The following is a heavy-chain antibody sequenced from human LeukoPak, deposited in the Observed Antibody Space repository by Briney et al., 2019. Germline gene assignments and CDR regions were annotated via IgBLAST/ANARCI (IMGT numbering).Heavy chain of an antibody. Sequence: GASVKVSCKASGYTFTGYYMHWVRQAPGQGLEWVGRINPNSGGTNYAQKFQGRVTMTGDTSISTAYMELSRLRSDDTAVYCCARAGPYYDFWSGPASFFDYWGQGTLVTVSS. CDR3: ARAGPYYDFWSGPASFFDY. D-gene: IGHD3-3*01. J-gene: IGHJ4*02. CDR2: INPNSGGT. V-gene: IGHV1-2*06. CDR1: GYTFTGYY.